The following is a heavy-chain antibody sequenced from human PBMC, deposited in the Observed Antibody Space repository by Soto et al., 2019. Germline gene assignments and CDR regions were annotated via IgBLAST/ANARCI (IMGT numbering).Heavy chain of an antibody. CDR2: IGYNGNS. Sequence: PSETLSLTCSVSGGSIINFYWNWIRKPPGKGLEWIGYIGYNGNSLYNPSLSSRVAMSVDASKNQCALKLTSVTAADTAVYFCARWSEYLNAFRFWGQGTLVTVSS. CDR3: ARWSEYLNAFRF. J-gene: IGHJ3*01. CDR1: GGSIINFY. V-gene: IGHV4-59*01. D-gene: IGHD3-3*01.